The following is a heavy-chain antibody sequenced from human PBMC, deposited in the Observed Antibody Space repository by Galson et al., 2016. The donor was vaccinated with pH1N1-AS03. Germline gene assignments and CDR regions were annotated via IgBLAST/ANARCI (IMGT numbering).Heavy chain of an antibody. J-gene: IGHJ5*02. Sequence: SVKVSCKASGSTFSNFGMSLVRQAPGQGLEWMGWISPQNGNTQYAQRLEGRVTMTPDTSTSTAYMELWSLTYDDTAVYYCARAAPFDPWGQGTLVIVSS. CDR2: ISPQNGNT. CDR3: ARAAPFDP. V-gene: IGHV1-18*04. D-gene: IGHD2-15*01. CDR1: GSTFSNFG.